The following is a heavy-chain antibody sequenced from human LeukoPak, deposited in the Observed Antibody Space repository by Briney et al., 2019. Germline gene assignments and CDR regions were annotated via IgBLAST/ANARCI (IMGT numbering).Heavy chain of an antibody. CDR1: GGSISSYY. J-gene: IGHJ5*02. D-gene: IGHD2-2*01. CDR2: IYYSGST. Sequence: PSETLSLTCTVSGGSISSYYWSWIRQPPGKGLEWIGYIYYSGSTNYSPSLKSRVTISVDTSKNQFSLKLSSVTAADTAVYYCARSRYIVVVPAAMLGPSRNWFDPWGQGTLVTVSS. V-gene: IGHV4-59*01. CDR3: ARSRYIVVVPAAMLGPSRNWFDP.